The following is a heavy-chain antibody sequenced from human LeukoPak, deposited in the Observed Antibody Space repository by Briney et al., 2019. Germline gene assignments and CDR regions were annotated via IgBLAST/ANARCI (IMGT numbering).Heavy chain of an antibody. D-gene: IGHD6-13*01. Sequence: SEILSLTCTVSGGSISSYYWSRIRQPPGKGLEWIGYIYYSGSTNYNPSLKSRVTISVDTSKNQFSLKLSSVTAADTAVYYCARHQVSAGTWYYFDYWGQGTLVTVSS. V-gene: IGHV4-59*08. J-gene: IGHJ4*02. CDR1: GGSISSYY. CDR3: ARHQVSAGTWYYFDY. CDR2: IYYSGST.